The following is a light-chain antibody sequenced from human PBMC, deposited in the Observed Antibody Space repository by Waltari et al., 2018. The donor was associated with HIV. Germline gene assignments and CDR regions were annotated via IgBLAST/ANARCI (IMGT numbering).Light chain of an antibody. CDR3: ASWDDALSSWL. CDR2: SNA. CDR1: SSNVGKNS. J-gene: IGLJ2*01. Sequence: QSVLSQPPSTPRPPGQRVAISCSGSSSNVGKNSVSWFQQLPGTAPRLLIYSNARRPSGVPDRFTAAKSGTSASLVISGLRSDDEAEYFCASWDDALSSWLFGGGTKLTVL. V-gene: IGLV1-47*02.